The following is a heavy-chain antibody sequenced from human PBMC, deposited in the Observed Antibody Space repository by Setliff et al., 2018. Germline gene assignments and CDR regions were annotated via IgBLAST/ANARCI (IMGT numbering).Heavy chain of an antibody. CDR3: ARVVGSGGNGGHWYFDL. V-gene: IGHV1-18*01. Sequence: ASVKVSCKASGYTFTSYGISWVRQAPGQGLEWMGWISAYNGNTNHAQKLQDRVTMTTDTSTSTAYMELRSLRSDDTAVYYCARVVGSGGNGGHWYFDLWGRGTLVTVSS. J-gene: IGHJ2*01. D-gene: IGHD2-15*01. CDR2: ISAYNGNT. CDR1: GYTFTSYG.